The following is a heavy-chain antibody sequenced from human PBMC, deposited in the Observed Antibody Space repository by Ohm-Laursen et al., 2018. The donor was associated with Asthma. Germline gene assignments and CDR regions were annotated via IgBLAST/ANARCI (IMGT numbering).Heavy chain of an antibody. J-gene: IGHJ3*02. CDR1: GCSVSSGSYY. CDR2: IYYSGST. V-gene: IGHV4-61*01. D-gene: IGHD6-19*01. CDR3: ASGYNSGLFCAFDI. Sequence: TLSLTCTVSGCSVSSGSYYWSSIRQPPGKVLVWIGYIYYSGSTNYNPSLMSRVTISVDTSKNQFSLKLSSVTAADTAVYYCASGYNSGLFCAFDIWGQGTMVTVSS.